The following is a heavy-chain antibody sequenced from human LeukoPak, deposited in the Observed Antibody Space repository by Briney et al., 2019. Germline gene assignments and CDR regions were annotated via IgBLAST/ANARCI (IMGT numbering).Heavy chain of an antibody. J-gene: IGHJ4*02. Sequence: PSETLSLTCTVSDDSITLYYWTWIRQPPGKGLEWLGYIDHTGSTNYNPSLNSRVTMSVDTSKNQFSLKLISVTAADTAVYYCARPNYSSSWYFDLWGQGTLVTVSS. D-gene: IGHD6-13*01. CDR1: DDSITLYY. V-gene: IGHV4-59*12. CDR3: ARPNYSSSWYFDL. CDR2: IDHTGST.